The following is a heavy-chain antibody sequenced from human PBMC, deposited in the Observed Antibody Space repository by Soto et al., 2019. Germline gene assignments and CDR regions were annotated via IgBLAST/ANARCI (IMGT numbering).Heavy chain of an antibody. J-gene: IGHJ4*02. V-gene: IGHV1-8*01. Sequence: KKLGASVKVSCKASGYTFTSYDINWVRQATGQGLEWMGWMNPNSVNTVYAQKFQGRVTITRNTSIRTAYMELSILRSEDTVVYCCARGISESSTSCYNYWGQGTLVTVSS. CDR1: GYTFTSYD. CDR3: ARGISESSTSCYNY. D-gene: IGHD2-2*01. CDR2: MNPNSVNT.